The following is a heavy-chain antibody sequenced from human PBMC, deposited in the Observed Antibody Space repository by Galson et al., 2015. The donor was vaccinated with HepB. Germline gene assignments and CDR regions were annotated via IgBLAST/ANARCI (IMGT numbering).Heavy chain of an antibody. Sequence: SVKVSCKASGGTFSSYAISWVRQAPGQGLEWMGGIIPIFGTANYAQKFQGRVTITADKSTSTAYMELSSLRSEDTAVYYCAPIAAAPFNWFDPWGQGTLVTVSS. D-gene: IGHD6-13*01. CDR2: IIPIFGTA. CDR3: APIAAAPFNWFDP. CDR1: GGTFSSYA. V-gene: IGHV1-69*06. J-gene: IGHJ5*02.